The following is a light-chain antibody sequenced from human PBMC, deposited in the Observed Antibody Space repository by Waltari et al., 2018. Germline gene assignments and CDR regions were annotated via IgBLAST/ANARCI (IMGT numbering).Light chain of an antibody. V-gene: IGKV3-15*01. CDR1: QSVAHN. J-gene: IGKJ4*01. Sequence: EIVLTQSPAMLSVSPGERATLSCRATQSVAHNLAWYTQKHGQPPRLLIYGASTRATGIPPRFSGSGSGTEFILTISSLQSEDSAVYYCQQYDNWPSLTFGGGTKVEIK. CDR3: QQYDNWPSLT. CDR2: GAS.